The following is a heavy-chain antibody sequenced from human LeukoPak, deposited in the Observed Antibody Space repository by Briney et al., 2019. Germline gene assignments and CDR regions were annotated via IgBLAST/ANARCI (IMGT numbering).Heavy chain of an antibody. Sequence: SETLSLTCTVSGGSISSGSYYWSWTRQPAGKGLEWIGRIYTSGSTNYNPSLKSRVTISVDTSKNQFSLKLSSVTAADTAVYYCARDMRLRGSYYYYMDVWGKGTTVTISS. CDR3: ARDMRLRGSYYYYMDV. CDR2: IYTSGST. V-gene: IGHV4-61*02. CDR1: GGSISSGSYY. J-gene: IGHJ6*03. D-gene: IGHD2-2*01.